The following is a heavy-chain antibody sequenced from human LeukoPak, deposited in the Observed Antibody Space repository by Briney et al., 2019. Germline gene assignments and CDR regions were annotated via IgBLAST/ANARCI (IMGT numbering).Heavy chain of an antibody. V-gene: IGHV1-2*02. CDR2: INPNSGGT. CDR3: ARNYYDSSGYYY. D-gene: IGHD3-22*01. CDR1: GYTFTGYY. Sequence: ASVKVSCKASGYTFTGYYMHWVRQAPGQGLEWMGWINPNSGGTNYAQKFQGRVTMTRDTSISTAYTELSRLRSDDTAVYYCARNYYDSSGYYYWGQGTLVTVSS. J-gene: IGHJ4*02.